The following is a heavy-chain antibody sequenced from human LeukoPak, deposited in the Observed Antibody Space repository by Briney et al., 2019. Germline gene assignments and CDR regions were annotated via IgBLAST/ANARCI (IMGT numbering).Heavy chain of an antibody. CDR3: ARAPYGSGSYSGSDY. J-gene: IGHJ4*02. CDR2: ISSSSSYI. V-gene: IGHV3-21*01. CDR1: GFTFSSYS. Sequence: SGGSLRLSCAASGFTFSSYSMNWVRQAPGKGLEWVSSISSSSSYIYYADSVKGRFTISRDNAKNSLYLQMNSLRAEDTAVYYCARAPYGSGSYSGSDYWGQGTLVTVFS. D-gene: IGHD3-10*01.